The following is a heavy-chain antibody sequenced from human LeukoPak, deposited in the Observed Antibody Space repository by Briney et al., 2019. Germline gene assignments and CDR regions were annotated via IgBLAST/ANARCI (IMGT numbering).Heavy chain of an antibody. Sequence: SQTLSLTCAISGDSVSSNSAAWNWIRQSPSRGLEWLGRTYYRSKWYHEYALSVKSRVSTNPDTSKNQFSLQLNSVTPEDTAVYYCARFYYGTPDFWGQGALVTVSS. V-gene: IGHV6-1*01. CDR2: TYYRSKWYH. CDR3: ARFYYGTPDF. D-gene: IGHD3-22*01. J-gene: IGHJ4*02. CDR1: GDSVSSNSAA.